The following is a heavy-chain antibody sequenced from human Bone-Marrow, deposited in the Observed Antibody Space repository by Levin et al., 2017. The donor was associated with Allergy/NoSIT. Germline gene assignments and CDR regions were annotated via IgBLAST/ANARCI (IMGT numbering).Heavy chain of an antibody. Sequence: PGGSLRLSCAASGFTFSESYMNWIRQAPGKGLEWLAYINPGGTTIYYADSVKGRFTISRDNTMYSLYLQMDSLRAEDTALYFCARSGVLAKVDYWGQGALVTVSS. CDR3: ARSGVLAKVDY. V-gene: IGHV3-11*01. CDR2: INPGGTTI. CDR1: GFTFSESY. D-gene: IGHD2-8*01. J-gene: IGHJ4*02.